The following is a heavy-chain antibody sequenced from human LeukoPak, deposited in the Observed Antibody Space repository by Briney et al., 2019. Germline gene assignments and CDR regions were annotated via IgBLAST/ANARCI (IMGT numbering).Heavy chain of an antibody. J-gene: IGHJ4*02. D-gene: IGHD6-13*01. CDR2: INPNSGGT. V-gene: IGHV1-2*02. CDR1: GYTFTGYY. Sequence: APGKVSCKASGYTFTGYYMHWVRQAPGQGLEWMGWINPNSGGTNYAQKFQGRVTMTRDTSISTAYMELSRLRYDDTAVYYCARVGYSSSWAAHFDYWGQGTLVTVSS. CDR3: ARVGYSSSWAAHFDY.